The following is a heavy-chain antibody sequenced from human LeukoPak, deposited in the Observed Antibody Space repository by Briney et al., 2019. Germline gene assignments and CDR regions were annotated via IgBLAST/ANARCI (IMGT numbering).Heavy chain of an antibody. CDR3: ARDEPTVTTGPPVGS. CDR2: IMQDGSDK. CDR1: GFTFSTYW. V-gene: IGHV3-7*01. J-gene: IGHJ4*02. D-gene: IGHD4-17*01. Sequence: PGGSLRLSCAASGFTFSTYWMSWVRQAPGKGLEWVANIMQDGSDKSYVDSVKGRFTISRDNAKNSLYLQMNSLRAEDTAIYYCARDEPTVTTGPPVGSWGQGNLVTVSS.